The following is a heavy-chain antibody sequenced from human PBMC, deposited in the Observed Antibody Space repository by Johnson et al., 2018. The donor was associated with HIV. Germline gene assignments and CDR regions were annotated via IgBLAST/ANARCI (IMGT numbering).Heavy chain of an antibody. D-gene: IGHD5-24*01. CDR1: GFRFSSFE. Sequence: VQLVESGGGLVQPGGSLRLSCAASGFRFSSFEMIWVRQAPGKGLAWLSYISISGSTLSYADSMKGRFTISSDNAKNSLSMQMNSLRDEDTAIYFCAKHRTIPEGLDIWSQGTMVNVSS. CDR3: AKHRTIPEGLDI. CDR2: ISISGSTL. J-gene: IGHJ3*02. V-gene: IGHV3-48*03.